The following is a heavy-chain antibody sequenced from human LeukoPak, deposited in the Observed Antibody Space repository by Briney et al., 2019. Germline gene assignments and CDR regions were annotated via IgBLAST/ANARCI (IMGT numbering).Heavy chain of an antibody. CDR1: GFTFSCYA. CDR2: ISGSGGST. V-gene: IGHV3-23*01. CDR3: AKSYSSSWYSTFQH. D-gene: IGHD6-13*01. Sequence: PGGSLRLSCAASGFTFSCYAMSWVRRAPGKGLEWVSAISGSGGSTYYADSVKGRFTISRDNSKNTLYLQMNSLRAEDTAVYYCAKSYSSSWYSTFQHWGHGTLVTVSS. J-gene: IGHJ1*01.